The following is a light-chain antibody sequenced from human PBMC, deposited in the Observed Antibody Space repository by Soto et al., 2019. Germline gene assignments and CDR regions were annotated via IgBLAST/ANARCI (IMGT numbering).Light chain of an antibody. V-gene: IGLV4-69*01. CDR3: QTWGTGFQV. CDR1: SDHSSYA. CDR2: LNNDGSH. Sequence: QAVVTQSPSASASLGASVKLTCTLSSDHSSYAIAWHQMHPEKGPRYLMDLNNDGSHTKGDGIPDRFSGSSSGAERYLIISSLQSEDEADYYCQTWGTGFQVFGGGTQLTVL. J-gene: IGLJ2*01.